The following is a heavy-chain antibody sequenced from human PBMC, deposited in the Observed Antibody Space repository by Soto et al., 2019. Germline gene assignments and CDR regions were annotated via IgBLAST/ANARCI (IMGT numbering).Heavy chain of an antibody. CDR2: ISYDGNRK. Sequence: QVPLVESGGGVVQPGRSLRLSCAASGFTFSSYAMHWVRQAPGKGLEWMTVISYDGNRKYYADSVKGRFTISRDNSKNTLYLQMNSLRAEDTAVYHCARDSGVIAAQDWLDPWGQGTLVTVSS. CDR1: GFTFSSYA. CDR3: ARDSGVIAAQDWLDP. D-gene: IGHD2-15*01. J-gene: IGHJ5*02. V-gene: IGHV3-30-3*01.